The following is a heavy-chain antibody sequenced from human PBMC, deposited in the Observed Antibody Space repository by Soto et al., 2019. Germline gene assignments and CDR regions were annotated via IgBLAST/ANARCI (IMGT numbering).Heavy chain of an antibody. Sequence: LRLSCAASGFTFCDYYMSWIRQAPGKGLEWVSYISSSSSYTNYADSVKGRFTISRDNAKNSLYLQMNSLRAEDMAVYYCARSLSVRPPPDYWGQGTLVTVSS. CDR1: GFTFCDYY. CDR2: ISSSSSYT. V-gene: IGHV3-11*06. J-gene: IGHJ4*02. CDR3: ARSLSVRPPPDY. D-gene: IGHD2-2*01.